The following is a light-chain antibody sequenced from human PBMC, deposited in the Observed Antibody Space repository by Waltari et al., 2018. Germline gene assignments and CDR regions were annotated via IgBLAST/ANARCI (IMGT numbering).Light chain of an antibody. CDR1: QRISDK. CDR2: GAS. CDR3: QQYNNWPPLT. Sequence: EVVITQSPATLPMSPGERASLSCRASQRISDKVAWDQQKVCQAPRLLIYGASTRATGIPARFSGSGSGTEFTLTISSLQSEDFAVYYCQQYNNWPPLTFGGGTKVEIK. V-gene: IGKV3-15*01. J-gene: IGKJ4*01.